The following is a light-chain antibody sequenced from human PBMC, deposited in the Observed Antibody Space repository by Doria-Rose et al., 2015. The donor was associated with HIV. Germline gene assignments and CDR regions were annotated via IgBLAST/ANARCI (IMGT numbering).Light chain of an antibody. J-gene: IGKJ3*01. V-gene: IGKV1-39*01. CDR3: QQSYSIPLT. Sequence: SPSSLSTSVGDRVIITCRTSQSITGYLNWYQQKPGKAPKLLIYAASSLQSGVPSRFNGSGSGTDFTLTISSLQPEDFATYYCQQSYSIPLTFGPGTKVDIK. CDR1: QSITGY. CDR2: AAS.